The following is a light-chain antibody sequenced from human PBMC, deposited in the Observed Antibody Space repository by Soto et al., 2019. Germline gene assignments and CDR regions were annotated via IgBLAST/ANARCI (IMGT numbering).Light chain of an antibody. CDR2: WAS. V-gene: IGKV4-1*01. J-gene: IGKJ3*01. CDR1: QSVLFSSNNKNY. Sequence: DFVMTQSPDSLAVSLGERATINCKSSQSVLFSSNNKNYLAWYQQKPGQPPKLLIYWASTRESGVPARFSGSGSGTYYTLTISSLQAEDVAVYYCQQYLGAPGAFGPGTKVHIK. CDR3: QQYLGAPGA.